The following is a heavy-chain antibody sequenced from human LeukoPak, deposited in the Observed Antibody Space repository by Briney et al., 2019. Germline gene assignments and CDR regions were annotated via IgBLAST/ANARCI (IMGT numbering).Heavy chain of an antibody. V-gene: IGHV3-7*01. CDR2: VRQDGSEA. D-gene: IGHD3-10*01. Sequence: GGSLRLSCAASGFTFSTFWMSWVRQAPGKGLEWVANVRQDGSEAYYVDSVKGRFFISRDNAENSLYLQMNSLRGDDTAVYFCARGGLYKYGGTSGDYWGQGTLVSVSS. CDR3: ARGGLYKYGGTSGDY. CDR1: GFTFSTFW. J-gene: IGHJ4*02.